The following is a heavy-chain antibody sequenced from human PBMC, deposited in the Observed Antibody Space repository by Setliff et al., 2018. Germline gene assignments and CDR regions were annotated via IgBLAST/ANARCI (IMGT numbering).Heavy chain of an antibody. CDR2: ISSSSSYI. Sequence: PGESLKISCAASGFTFSSYSMNWVRQAPGKGLEWVSSISSSSSYIYYADSVKGRFTISRDNAKNSLYLQMNSLRAEDTAVYYCAKRGPYCSGGTCHYYFDYWGQGTLVTVSS. CDR1: GFTFSSYS. J-gene: IGHJ4*02. CDR3: AKRGPYCSGGTCHYYFDY. D-gene: IGHD2-15*01. V-gene: IGHV3-21*04.